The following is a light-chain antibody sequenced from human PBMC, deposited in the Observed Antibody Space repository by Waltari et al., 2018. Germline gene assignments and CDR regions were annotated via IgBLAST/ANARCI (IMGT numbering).Light chain of an antibody. Sequence: QSALTQPPSASGSPGQSVTISCTGTSSDVGSYNYVSWYQQHPGTAPKLLIYEVSKRPSGGPDRFSGSKSGNTASLTVSGLQAEDEADYYCSSYAGRNNIVLFGGGTKLTVL. J-gene: IGLJ2*01. CDR3: SSYAGRNNIVL. V-gene: IGLV2-8*01. CDR1: SSDVGSYNY. CDR2: EVS.